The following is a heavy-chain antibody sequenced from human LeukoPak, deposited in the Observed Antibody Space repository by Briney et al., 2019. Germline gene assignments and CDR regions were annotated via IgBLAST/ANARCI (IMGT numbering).Heavy chain of an antibody. Sequence: PSEALSLTCTVSGGSIISSNHYWGWIRQPPGKGLEWIGSIYYSGSTYYNPSLKSRVTISVDTSKIQFSLKLISVTAADTAVYYCARHGGDIDYWGQGTLVTVSS. D-gene: IGHD3-10*01. CDR3: ARHGGDIDY. CDR1: GGSIISSNHY. V-gene: IGHV4-39*01. CDR2: IYYSGST. J-gene: IGHJ4*02.